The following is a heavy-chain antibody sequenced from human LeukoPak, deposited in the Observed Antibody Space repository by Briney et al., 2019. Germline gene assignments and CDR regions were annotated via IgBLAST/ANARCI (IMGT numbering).Heavy chain of an antibody. J-gene: IGHJ4*02. CDR2: ISAYNGNT. D-gene: IGHD6-13*01. CDR3: AREAAAGQRAFDY. Sequence: ASVKVSCKASGGTFRSYAFSWVRQAPGQGLEWMGWISAYNGNTNYAQKLQGRVTMTTDTSTSTAYMELRSLRSDDTAVYYCAREAAAGQRAFDYWGQGALVTVSS. V-gene: IGHV1-18*01. CDR1: GGTFRSYA.